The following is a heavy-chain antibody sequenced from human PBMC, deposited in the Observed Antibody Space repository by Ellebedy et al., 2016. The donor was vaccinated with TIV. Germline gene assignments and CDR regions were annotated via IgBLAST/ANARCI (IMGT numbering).Heavy chain of an antibody. J-gene: IGHJ3*02. D-gene: IGHD2-15*01. CDR3: SRCVVAHAAFDI. Sequence: PGGSLRLSCAASGFTFSSYSMNWVRQAPGKGLEWVSSISGRDNYIYYADSVKGRFTISRDNAKNSLYLQMNSLRAEDTAVYYCSRCVVAHAAFDIWGQGTMVTVSS. CDR1: GFTFSSYS. V-gene: IGHV3-21*06. CDR2: ISGRDNYI.